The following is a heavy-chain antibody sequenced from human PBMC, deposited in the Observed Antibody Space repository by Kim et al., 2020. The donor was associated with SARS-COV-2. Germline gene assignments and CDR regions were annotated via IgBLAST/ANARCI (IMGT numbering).Heavy chain of an antibody. J-gene: IGHJ3*02. V-gene: IGHV3-21*01. CDR3: ATTGGESLTDAFDI. Sequence: GGSLRLSFAASGFTFSSYSMNWVRQAPGKWLEWVSSISSSSSYIYYADSVKGRFTISRDNAKNSLYLQMNSLRAEDTAMYYSATTGGESLTDAFDISGQGTMATASS. CDR2: ISSSSSYI. D-gene: IGHD3-16*01. CDR1: GFTFSSYS.